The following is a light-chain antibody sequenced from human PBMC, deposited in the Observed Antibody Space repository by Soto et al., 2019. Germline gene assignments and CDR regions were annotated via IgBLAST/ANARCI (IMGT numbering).Light chain of an antibody. CDR2: GNS. Sequence: QSVLTQPPSVSGAPGQRVTISCTGSSSNIGAPYDVHWYQHLPGTAPKLLIYGNSNRPSGVPDRFSGSKSGTSASPAITGLQAEDEADYFCQSYDSRLSGWVFGGGTKLTVL. J-gene: IGLJ3*02. CDR1: SSNIGAPYD. V-gene: IGLV1-40*01. CDR3: QSYDSRLSGWV.